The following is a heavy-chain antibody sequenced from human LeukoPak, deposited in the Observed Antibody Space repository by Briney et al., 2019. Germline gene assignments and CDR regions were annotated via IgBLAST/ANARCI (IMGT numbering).Heavy chain of an antibody. J-gene: IGHJ4*02. CDR3: AKDRSYYDSSGYIYYFDY. CDR2: ISGSGGST. CDR1: GFTFISYA. V-gene: IGHV3-23*01. D-gene: IGHD3-22*01. Sequence: GGSLRLSCAASGFTFISYAMSWVRQAPVKGLEWVSIISGSGGSTYYADSVKGRFTISRDNSKNTLYLQMNSLRAEDTAVYYCAKDRSYYDSSGYIYYFDYWGQGTLVTVSS.